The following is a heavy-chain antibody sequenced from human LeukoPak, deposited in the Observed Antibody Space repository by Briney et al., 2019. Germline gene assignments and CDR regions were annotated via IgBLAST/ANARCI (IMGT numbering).Heavy chain of an antibody. Sequence: GGSLRLSCAASGFTFSSYSMNWVRQAPGKGLEWVSYISSSSSTIYYADSVKGRFTISRDTAKNSLYLQMNSLRAEDTAVYYCARDDSYGFYYYMDVWGKGTTVTVSS. CDR1: GFTFSSYS. CDR2: ISSSSSTI. J-gene: IGHJ6*03. V-gene: IGHV3-48*01. D-gene: IGHD5-18*01. CDR3: ARDDSYGFYYYMDV.